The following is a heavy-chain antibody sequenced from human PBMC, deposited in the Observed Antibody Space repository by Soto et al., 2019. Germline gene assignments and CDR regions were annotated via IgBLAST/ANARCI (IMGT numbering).Heavy chain of an antibody. CDR1: GGSVSNKTFY. D-gene: IGHD4-17*01. V-gene: IGHV4-61*01. CDR2: VYYSGAT. Sequence: ETLSLTCSVSGGSVSNKTFYWSWIRQPPGKRLEWMGYVYYSGATNYNPSLKSRVTISVDLSKNQFALRLSSVTTAYTALYYCARTTAVPNTLRSSYFFDYWGQGTLVTVSS. CDR3: ARTTAVPNTLRSSYFFDY. J-gene: IGHJ4*02.